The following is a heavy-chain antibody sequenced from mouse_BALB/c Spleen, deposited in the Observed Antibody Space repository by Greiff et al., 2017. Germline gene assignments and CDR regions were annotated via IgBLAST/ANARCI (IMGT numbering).Heavy chain of an antibody. CDR3: ARPLYGSSSWFAY. CDR2: IYPGDGDT. J-gene: IGHJ3*01. D-gene: IGHD1-1*01. Sequence: VHLVESGAELARPGASVKLSCKASGYTFTSYWMQWVKQRPGQGLEWIGAIYPGDGDTRYTQKFKGKATLTADKSSSTAYMQLSSLASEDSAVYYCARPLYGSSSWFAYWGQGTLVTVSA. CDR1: GYTFTSYW. V-gene: IGHV1-87*01.